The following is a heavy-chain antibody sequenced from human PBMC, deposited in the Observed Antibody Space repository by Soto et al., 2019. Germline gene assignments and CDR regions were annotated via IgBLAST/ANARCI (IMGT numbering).Heavy chain of an antibody. Sequence: GASVKVSCKASGGTFSSYAISWVRQAPGQGLEWMGIINPSGGSTSYAQKFQGRVTMTRDTSTSTVYMELSSLRSEDTAVYYCASIGQYSSGWYSNFWGQGTLVTFSS. J-gene: IGHJ4*02. CDR1: GGTFSSYA. CDR2: INPSGGST. CDR3: ASIGQYSSGWYSNF. D-gene: IGHD6-19*01. V-gene: IGHV1-46*01.